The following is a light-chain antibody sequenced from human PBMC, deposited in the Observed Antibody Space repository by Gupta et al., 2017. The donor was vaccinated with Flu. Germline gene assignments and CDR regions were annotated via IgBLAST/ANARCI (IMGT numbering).Light chain of an antibody. CDR1: SIKVVSYSF. Sequence: ITISCTGPSIKVVSYSFVSWYQQRPGQAPNLSMYYVTQRPSGVSYRFSGSKSGDTASLTISGLQAEDEAEYYCCAYEGSDTFEVFGAGTKVTVL. CDR2: YVT. J-gene: IGLJ1*01. CDR3: CAYEGSDTFEV. V-gene: IGLV2-23*02.